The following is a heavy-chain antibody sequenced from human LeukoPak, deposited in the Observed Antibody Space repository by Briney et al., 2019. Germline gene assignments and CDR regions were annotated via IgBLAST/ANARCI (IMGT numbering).Heavy chain of an antibody. CDR3: ARTGSPDYYDSSGYSVPYDAFDI. CDR1: GGSISSYY. Sequence: SETLSLTCTVSGGSISSYYWSWIRQPPGKGLEWIGYIYYSGSTNYNPSVKSRVTISVDTSKNQFSLKLSSVTAADTAVYYCARTGSPDYYDSSGYSVPYDAFDIWGQGTMVTVSS. CDR2: IYYSGST. D-gene: IGHD3-22*01. J-gene: IGHJ3*02. V-gene: IGHV4-59*01.